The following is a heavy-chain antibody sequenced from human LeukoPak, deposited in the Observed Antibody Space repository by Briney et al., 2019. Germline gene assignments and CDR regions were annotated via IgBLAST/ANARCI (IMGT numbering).Heavy chain of an antibody. CDR3: ARSNYVNGFDV. Sequence: KPGESLKISCKGSGYTFATCWIGWVRQMPGKGLEWMGTIFSGDSHTTYSPSFQGQVTISADKSINTAYLQWSSLKASDTAIYYCARSNYVNGFDVWGQGTVVTVSS. V-gene: IGHV5-51*03. D-gene: IGHD1-7*01. J-gene: IGHJ3*01. CDR2: IFSGDSHT. CDR1: GYTFATCW.